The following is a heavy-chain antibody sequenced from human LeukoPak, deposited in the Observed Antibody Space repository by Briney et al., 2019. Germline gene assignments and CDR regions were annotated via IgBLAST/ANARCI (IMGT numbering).Heavy chain of an antibody. J-gene: IGHJ4*02. CDR2: ISGSGGST. D-gene: IGHD7-27*01. V-gene: IGHV3-23*01. CDR3: AKDFSPLGKTGHYFDY. Sequence: GGSLRLSCAASGFTFSSYAMSWVRQAPGKGLEWVSAISGSGGSTYYADSVKGRFTISRDNSKNTLYLQMNSLRAEDTAVYYCAKDFSPLGKTGHYFDYWGQGTLVTVSS. CDR1: GFTFSSYA.